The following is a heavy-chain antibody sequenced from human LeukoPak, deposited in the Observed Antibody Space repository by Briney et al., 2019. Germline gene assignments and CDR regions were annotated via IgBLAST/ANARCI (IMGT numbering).Heavy chain of an antibody. J-gene: IGHJ6*04. CDR1: GFTFSTYE. CDR3: ARDKVSGSGSMDV. V-gene: IGHV3-21*01. Sequence: GGSLRLSCAASGFTFSTYEMNWVRQAPGKGLEWVSYISSSSGYIYTADSVKGRFTVSRDNAKNSLYLQMNSLRAEDTAVYYCARDKVSGSGSMDVWGKGTTVTISS. D-gene: IGHD3-10*01. CDR2: ISSSSGYI.